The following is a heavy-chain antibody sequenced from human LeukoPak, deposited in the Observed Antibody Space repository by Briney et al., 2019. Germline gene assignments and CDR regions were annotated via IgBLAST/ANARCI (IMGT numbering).Heavy chain of an antibody. V-gene: IGHV3-23*01. D-gene: IGHD2-15*01. CDR3: VSGGSLPVH. CDR2: VSETGDVT. CDR1: GFTFYTQA. Sequence: GGSLRLSCAASGFTFYTQAMMWVRQAPGKGLEWVSAVSETGDVTYYTNSVKGRFTISRDNSRDTLYLQMNSLRAEDTALYYCVSGGSLPVHWGQGTLVTVSS. J-gene: IGHJ4*02.